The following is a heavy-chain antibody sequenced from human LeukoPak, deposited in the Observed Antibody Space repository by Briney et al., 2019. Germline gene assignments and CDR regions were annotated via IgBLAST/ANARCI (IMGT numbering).Heavy chain of an antibody. V-gene: IGHV4-39*01. D-gene: IGHD3-16*02. CDR2: IYYSGIT. J-gene: IGHJ4*02. CDR3: ARAITFGGVIVPNYFDY. Sequence: SETLSLTCTVSGGSISSSSYYWGWIRQPPGKGLEWIGSIYYSGITYYNPSLKSRVTISVDTSKNQFSLKLSSVTAADTAVYYCARAITFGGVIVPNYFDYWGQGALVTVSS. CDR1: GGSISSSSYY.